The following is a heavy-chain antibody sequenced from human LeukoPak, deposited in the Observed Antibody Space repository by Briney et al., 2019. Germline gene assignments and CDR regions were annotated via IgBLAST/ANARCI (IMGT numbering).Heavy chain of an antibody. J-gene: IGHJ6*04. Sequence: SVKVSCRAAGGTISSYAISWVRQATGEGLEWMGGIIPIFGTANYAQKFQGRVTITSDESTSTAYMELSSLRSEDTAVYYCARGGAGYCSGGSCSWYYGMDVWGKGTTVTVSS. D-gene: IGHD2-15*01. CDR1: GGTISSYA. CDR3: ARGGAGYCSGGSCSWYYGMDV. V-gene: IGHV1-69*01. CDR2: IIPIFGTA.